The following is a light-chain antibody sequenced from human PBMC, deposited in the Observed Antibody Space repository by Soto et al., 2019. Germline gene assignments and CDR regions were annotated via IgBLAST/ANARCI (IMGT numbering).Light chain of an antibody. CDR2: ETS. Sequence: DTQMTQSPSSLAASVGDRLSITCRASQNVRSYVNWYQRKPGKAPNLIIYETSTLESGVPSRFSGDGYGTDFTLSISSLQHEDFAIYYCQQTFSTPRTFGQGTKVEI. V-gene: IGKV1-39*01. J-gene: IGKJ1*01. CDR1: QNVRSY. CDR3: QQTFSTPRT.